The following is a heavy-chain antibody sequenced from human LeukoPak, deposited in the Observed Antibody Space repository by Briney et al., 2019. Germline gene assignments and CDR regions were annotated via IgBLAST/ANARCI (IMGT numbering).Heavy chain of an antibody. CDR1: GFTFSRYN. Sequence: GGSLRLSCAASGFTFSRYNMNWVRQAPGKGLEWVSSISSSSNYIYYADSVRGRFTISRDNAKNSLYLQMNSLRAEDTAVYYCARGRDGSQSPIDDWGQGTLVTVSS. CDR3: ARGRDGSQSPIDD. CDR2: ISSSSNYI. V-gene: IGHV3-21*01. D-gene: IGHD5-24*01. J-gene: IGHJ4*02.